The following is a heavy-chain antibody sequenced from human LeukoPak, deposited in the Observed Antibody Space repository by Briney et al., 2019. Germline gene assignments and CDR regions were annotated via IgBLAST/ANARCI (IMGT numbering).Heavy chain of an antibody. J-gene: IGHJ4*02. CDR1: GFTFSVYY. V-gene: IGHV3-48*01. CDR2: ISSSNSTI. D-gene: IGHD3-22*01. Sequence: GGSLRLSCAASGFTFSVYYMKWVRQAPGKGLEGGSYISSSNSTIYYADSVKGRFTISRDNSKNSLYLQMNSQRAEDTAVYYCARTRPSYETSGYYDYWGQGTLVTVSS. CDR3: ARTRPSYETSGYYDY.